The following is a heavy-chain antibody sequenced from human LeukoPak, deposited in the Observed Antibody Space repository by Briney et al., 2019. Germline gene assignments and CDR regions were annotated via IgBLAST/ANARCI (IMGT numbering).Heavy chain of an antibody. D-gene: IGHD5-18*01. CDR2: IYHTGIT. CDR3: ARGEGRLFRVQLWFPTSYYYYYMDV. J-gene: IGHJ6*03. V-gene: IGHV4-59*02. CDR1: GVSVSDYY. Sequence: SETLSATCTNSGVSVSDYYWSWIRQSPGKGLEWICYIYHTGITSYSPSLKSRVTISADTSQNQFSLKLSSVTAADTAVYYCARGEGRLFRVQLWFPTSYYYYYMDVWGKGTTVTVSS.